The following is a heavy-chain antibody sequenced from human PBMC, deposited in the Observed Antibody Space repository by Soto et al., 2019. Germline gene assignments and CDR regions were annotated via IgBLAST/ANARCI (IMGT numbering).Heavy chain of an antibody. CDR1: GGTFSSYA. V-gene: IGHV1-69*13. J-gene: IGHJ4*02. D-gene: IGHD6-6*01. Sequence: SVKVSCKASGGTFSSYAISWVRQAPGQGLEWMGGIIPIFGTAHYAQKFQGRVTSTADESTSTAYMELSSLRSEDTAVYYCARDPIAARPVGRNFDYWGQGTLVTVSS. CDR2: IIPIFGTA. CDR3: ARDPIAARPVGRNFDY.